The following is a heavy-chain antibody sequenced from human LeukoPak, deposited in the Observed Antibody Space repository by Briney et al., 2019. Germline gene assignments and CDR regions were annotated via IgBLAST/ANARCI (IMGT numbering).Heavy chain of an antibody. J-gene: IGHJ3*01. Sequence: GGSLRLSCAASGFTFSSYAMHWVRQALGKGLEWVAVISYDGSNKYYADSVKGRFTISRDNSKNTLYLQMNSLRAEDTAVYYCAMKAVPRPRLHDAFDFWGQGTVVSVSS. CDR2: ISYDGSNK. CDR1: GFTFSSYA. CDR3: AMKAVPRPRLHDAFDF. V-gene: IGHV3-30*04. D-gene: IGHD5-24*01.